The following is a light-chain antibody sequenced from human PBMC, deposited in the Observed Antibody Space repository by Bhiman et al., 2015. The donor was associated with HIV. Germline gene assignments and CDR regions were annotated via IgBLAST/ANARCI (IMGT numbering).Light chain of an antibody. CDR2: DAS. V-gene: IGLV2-14*03. J-gene: IGLJ1*01. CDR1: SSDIGTYNF. CDR3: SSYTTSSTYV. Sequence: QSALTQPASVSGSPGQSITISCTGTSSDIGTYNFVSWYQQHPGKAPKLMIYDASKRPSGVSNRFSGSKSGNTASLTISGLQAEDEADYYCSSYTTSSTYVFGTGTKVTVL.